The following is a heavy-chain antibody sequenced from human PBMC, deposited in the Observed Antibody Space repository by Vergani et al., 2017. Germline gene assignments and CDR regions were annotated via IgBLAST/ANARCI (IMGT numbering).Heavy chain of an antibody. CDR1: GGTFSSYA. CDR2: IIPIFGTA. V-gene: IGHV1-69*01. Sequence: QVQLVQSGAEVKKPGSSVKVSCKASGGTFSSYAISWVRQAPGQGLEWMGGIIPIFGTANYAQKFQGRVTITADESTSTAYMELSSLRSEDTAVYYCARYQLGCTNGVCYTSYYYYMDVWGKGTTVTVSS. CDR3: ARYQLGCTNGVCYTSYYYYMDV. J-gene: IGHJ6*03. D-gene: IGHD2-8*01.